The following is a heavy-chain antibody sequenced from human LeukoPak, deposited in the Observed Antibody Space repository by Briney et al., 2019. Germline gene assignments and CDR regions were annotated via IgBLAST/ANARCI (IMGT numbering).Heavy chain of an antibody. D-gene: IGHD3-22*01. CDR2: IIPTFGTA. V-gene: IGHV1-69*13. CDR1: GGTFSSYA. CDR3: ARSLGPKADDSSGYCLN. J-gene: IGHJ4*02. Sequence: ASVKVSCKASGGTFSSYAISWVRQAPGQGLEWMGGIIPTFGTANYAQKFQGRVTITADESTSTAYMELSSLRSEDTAVYYCARSLGPKADDSSGYCLNWGQGTLVTVSS.